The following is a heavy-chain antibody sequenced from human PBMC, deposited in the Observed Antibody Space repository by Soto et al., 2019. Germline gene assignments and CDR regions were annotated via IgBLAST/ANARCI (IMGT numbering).Heavy chain of an antibody. J-gene: IGHJ4*02. V-gene: IGHV4-34*01. CDR3: SLTTMNEDYFDY. CDR2: INHSGST. Sequence: QVQLQQWGAGLLKPSETLSLTCAVYGGSFSGYYWSWIRQPPGKGLEWIGEINHSGSTNYNPSLKSRVTISVDTSKNQFSLKLSSVTAVDTAVYYCSLTTMNEDYFDYWGQGTLVTVSS. D-gene: IGHD4-17*01. CDR1: GGSFSGYY.